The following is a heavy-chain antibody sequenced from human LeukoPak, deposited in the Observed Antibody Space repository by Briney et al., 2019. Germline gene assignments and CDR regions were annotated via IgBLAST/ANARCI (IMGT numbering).Heavy chain of an antibody. CDR1: GHTFSSCY. J-gene: IGHJ2*01. D-gene: IGHD3-22*01. Sequence: ASVKVSCKASGHTFSSCYMHWVRQAPGQGLEWMGIINPSGGSTIYAQKFQGRVTMTRDTSTNTVYMELSSLRSEDTAVYYCARDGAPNYYDSSGYFDLWGRGTLVTVSS. V-gene: IGHV1-46*01. CDR3: ARDGAPNYYDSSGYFDL. CDR2: INPSGGST.